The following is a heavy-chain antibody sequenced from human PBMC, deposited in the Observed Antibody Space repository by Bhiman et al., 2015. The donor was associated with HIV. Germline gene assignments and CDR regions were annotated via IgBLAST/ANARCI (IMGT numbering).Heavy chain of an antibody. Sequence: QMQLLESGGGVVQPGKSLRLSCAASGFSFSSYGMHWVRQAPGKGLEWVAVIWYDGSNKYYPDSVKGRFTISRDNSKNTLYLQMNSLRAEDTAMYYCARGRKDIEAADGLDNDAFDMWGQGTLVTVSS. CDR3: ARGRKDIEAADGLDNDAFDM. CDR1: GFSFSSYG. D-gene: IGHD6-13*01. V-gene: IGHV3-33*01. CDR2: IWYDGSNK. J-gene: IGHJ3*02.